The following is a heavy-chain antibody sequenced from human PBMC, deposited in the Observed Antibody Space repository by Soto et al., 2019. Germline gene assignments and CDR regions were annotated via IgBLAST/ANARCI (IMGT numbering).Heavy chain of an antibody. CDR2: ISYDGSNK. Sequence: QVQLVESGGGVVQPGRSLRLSCAASGFTFSSYAMHWVRQAPGKGLGWVAVISYDGSNKYYADSVKGRFTISRDNSKNTLYLQMNSLRAEDTAVYYCARSTDNIVGATSFDYWGQGTLVTVSS. CDR1: GFTFSSYA. D-gene: IGHD1-26*01. V-gene: IGHV3-30-3*01. CDR3: ARSTDNIVGATSFDY. J-gene: IGHJ4*02.